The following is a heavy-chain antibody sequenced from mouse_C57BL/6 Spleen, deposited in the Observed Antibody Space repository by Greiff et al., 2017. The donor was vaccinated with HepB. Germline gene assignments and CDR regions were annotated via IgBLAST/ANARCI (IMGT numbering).Heavy chain of an antibody. Sequence: QVQLKQSGAELVRPGASVTLSCKASGYTFTDYEMHWVKQTPVNGLEWIGAIDPETGGTAYNQKFKGKAILTADKSSSTAYMELRSLTSEDSAVYYCTRLGYYGSRGYWGQGTTLTVSS. D-gene: IGHD1-1*01. J-gene: IGHJ2*01. CDR3: TRLGYYGSRGY. CDR2: IDPETGGT. V-gene: IGHV1-15*01. CDR1: GYTFTDYE.